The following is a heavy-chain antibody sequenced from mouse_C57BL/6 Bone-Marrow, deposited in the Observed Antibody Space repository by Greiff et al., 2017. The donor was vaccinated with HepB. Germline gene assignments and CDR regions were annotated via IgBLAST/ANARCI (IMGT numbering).Heavy chain of an antibody. CDR3: ASFTPAGITTVVARDY. D-gene: IGHD1-1*01. Sequence: EVQLQHSGPELVKPGASVKISCKASGYTFTDYYMNWVKQSHGKSLEWIGDINPNNGGTSYNQKFKGKATLTVDKSSSTAYMELRSLTSEDSAVYYCASFTPAGITTVVARDYWGQGTTLTVSS. J-gene: IGHJ2*01. CDR1: GYTFTDYY. CDR2: INPNNGGT. V-gene: IGHV1-26*01.